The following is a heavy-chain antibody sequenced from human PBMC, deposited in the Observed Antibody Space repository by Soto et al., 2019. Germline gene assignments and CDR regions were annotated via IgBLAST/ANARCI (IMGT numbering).Heavy chain of an antibody. V-gene: IGHV4-39*01. D-gene: IGHD4-17*01. Sequence: SDTLSLTCTVTGGSISSSSYYWGWFRQPPGKGLEWIGSIYYSGSTYYNPSLKSRVTISVDTSKNQFSLKLSSVTAADTAVYYCASTYGDYVDFDYWGQGTLVTVS. CDR2: IYYSGST. CDR1: GGSISSSSYY. CDR3: ASTYGDYVDFDY. J-gene: IGHJ4*02.